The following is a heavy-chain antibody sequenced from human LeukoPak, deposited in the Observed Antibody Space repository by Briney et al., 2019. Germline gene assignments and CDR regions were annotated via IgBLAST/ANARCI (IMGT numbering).Heavy chain of an antibody. V-gene: IGHV3-48*01. J-gene: IGHJ6*03. CDR1: GFIFSTYS. Sequence: PGGSLRLSCAASGFIFSTYSMSWVRQAPGKGLEWVSYISSSSSTIYYADSVKGRFTISRDNAENSLYLQMNSLGAEDTAVYYCARDDHYNYYYMDVWGKGTTVTVSS. CDR3: ARDDHYNYYYMDV. CDR2: ISSSSSTI.